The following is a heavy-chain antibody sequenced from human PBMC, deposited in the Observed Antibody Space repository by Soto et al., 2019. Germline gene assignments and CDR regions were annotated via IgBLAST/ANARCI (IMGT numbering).Heavy chain of an antibody. CDR1: GDFISNTTYY. J-gene: IGHJ5*02. CDR2: IYFSGSGTS. V-gene: IGHV4-39*01. D-gene: IGHD6-19*01. CDR3: ARPRYSSRSRKWFDP. Sequence: SETLSLTCSVSGDFISNTTYYWGWVRQAPGKGLEWVGSIYFSGSGTSHYNPSLKSRVTISVDTSKNQFSLKLTSVTAADTAVYYCARPRYSSRSRKWFDPWGQGTLVTVSS.